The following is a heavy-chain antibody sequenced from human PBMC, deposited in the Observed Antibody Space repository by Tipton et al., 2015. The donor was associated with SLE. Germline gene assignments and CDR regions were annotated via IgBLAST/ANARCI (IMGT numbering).Heavy chain of an antibody. D-gene: IGHD3-22*01. CDR1: GGSISSYY. CDR2: IYYSGST. Sequence: LRLSCTVSGGSISSYYWSWIRQPPGKGLEWIGYIYYSGSTNYNPSLKSRVTISVDTSKNQFSLKLSSVTAADTAVYYCARGCRCEDRSGYHWCLDLWGRGTLVTVSS. J-gene: IGHJ2*01. V-gene: IGHV4-59*01. CDR3: ARGCRCEDRSGYHWCLDL.